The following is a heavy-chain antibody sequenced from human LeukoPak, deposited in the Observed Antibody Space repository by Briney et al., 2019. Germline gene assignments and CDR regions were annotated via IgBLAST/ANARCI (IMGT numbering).Heavy chain of an antibody. J-gene: IGHJ4*02. D-gene: IGHD2-8*02. CDR2: IYSSGST. V-gene: IGHV4-61*02. CDR1: GGSISSGSYY. CDR3: ARLYCTASRYLDY. Sequence: PSETLSLTCTVSGGSISSGSYYWSWIRQPAGKGLEWIGRIYSSGSTKYNPSLKSRVTISVDTSKNQFSLKLSSVTAADTAMYYCARLYCTASRYLDYWGQGTLVTVSS.